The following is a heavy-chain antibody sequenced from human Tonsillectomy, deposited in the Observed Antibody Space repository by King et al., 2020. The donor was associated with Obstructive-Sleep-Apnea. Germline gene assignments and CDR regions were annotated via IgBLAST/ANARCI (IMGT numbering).Heavy chain of an antibody. CDR1: GFTFDDFA. D-gene: IGHD1-1*01. CDR3: AKPYTTGTTPDDAFDI. Sequence: VQLVESGGGLVQSGRSVRLSCAASGFTFDDFAMHWVRQGPGKGLGGGSSISWNNGKIGYADSVKGRFTISRDNAKNFLYMQMNSLRAEDTALYYCAKPYTTGTTPDDAFDIWGQGTMVTVSS. CDR2: ISWNNGKI. V-gene: IGHV3-9*01. J-gene: IGHJ3*02.